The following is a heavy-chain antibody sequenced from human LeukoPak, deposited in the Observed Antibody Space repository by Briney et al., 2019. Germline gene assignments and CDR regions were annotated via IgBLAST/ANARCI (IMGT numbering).Heavy chain of an antibody. CDR3: ARGQNVPA. CDR2: IYSGRST. D-gene: IGHD1-1*01. CDR1: GFTVSNKK. V-gene: IGHV3-53*01. J-gene: IGHJ4*02. Sequence: GGSLRLSWAASGFTVSNKKRNWAGKAQGNGLVWVSVIYSGRSTYYAASVKGRFTISRDNSKNTLYLQMNSLRAEDTAVYYCARGQNVPAWGQGTLVTVSS.